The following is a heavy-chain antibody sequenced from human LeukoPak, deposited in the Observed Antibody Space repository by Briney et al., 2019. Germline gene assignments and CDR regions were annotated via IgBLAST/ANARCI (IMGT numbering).Heavy chain of an antibody. Sequence: GGSLRLSCAGSGFTFSNYSINWVRQAPGKGLEWVSSISPSSHYIYYADSVRGRFTISRDNARNSLYLQMNSLRAEDTALYYCAKDMGIAVAGRWGNYYYGMDVWGQGTTVTVSS. V-gene: IGHV3-21*04. CDR3: AKDMGIAVAGRWGNYYYGMDV. D-gene: IGHD6-19*01. CDR2: ISPSSHYI. CDR1: GFTFSNYS. J-gene: IGHJ6*02.